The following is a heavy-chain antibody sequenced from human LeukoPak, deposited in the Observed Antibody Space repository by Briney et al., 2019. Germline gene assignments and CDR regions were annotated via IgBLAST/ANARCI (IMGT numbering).Heavy chain of an antibody. J-gene: IGHJ5*02. CDR3: ARLQGATIGAKWFDP. V-gene: IGHV2-70*04. CDR1: GFSLTATGMR. Sequence: ESGPTLVNPTQTLTLTCTFSGFSLTATGMRLGWIRQPPGKALEWLAGIDWDDDKFYSTSLKTRLTISKDTSKNQVVLTMTNMDPVDTATYYCARLQGATIGAKWFDPWGQGTLVTVSS. D-gene: IGHD4/OR15-4a*01. CDR2: IDWDDDK.